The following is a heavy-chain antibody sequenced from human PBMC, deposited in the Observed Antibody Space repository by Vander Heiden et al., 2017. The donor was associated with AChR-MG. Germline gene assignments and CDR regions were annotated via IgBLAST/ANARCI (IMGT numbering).Heavy chain of an antibody. CDR3: ARGRGSWGYCDS. J-gene: IGHJ4*02. V-gene: IGHV4-34*01. Sequence: QVQLQQWGAGLLKPSETLSLTCAVYGGSSSVDYWTWIRQPPGKGLEWIGDINHSGSTNCNPSLKSRVTISVDTSKNQFSLKLSSVTAADTALYFCARGRGSWGYCDSWGQGTLVTVSS. CDR2: INHSGST. D-gene: IGHD6-13*01. CDR1: GGSSSVDY.